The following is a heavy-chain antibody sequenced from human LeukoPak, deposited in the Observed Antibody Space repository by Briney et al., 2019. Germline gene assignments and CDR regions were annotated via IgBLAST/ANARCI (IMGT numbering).Heavy chain of an antibody. Sequence: PSETLSLTCTVSGYSISSGFYWGWIRQAPGKGLEWIGSIYHRESTYYNPSLKSRVTMSVDTSKNQFSLRLTSVTAADTAVYYCARDATRMGNYFNYWGQGTLVTVSS. CDR2: IYHREST. CDR3: ARDATRMGNYFNY. J-gene: IGHJ4*02. CDR1: GYSISSGFY. D-gene: IGHD5-12*01. V-gene: IGHV4-38-2*02.